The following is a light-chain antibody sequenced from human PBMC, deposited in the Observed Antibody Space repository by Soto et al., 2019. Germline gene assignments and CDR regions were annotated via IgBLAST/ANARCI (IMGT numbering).Light chain of an antibody. J-gene: IGKJ5*01. V-gene: IGKV3-11*01. CDR3: QQRSNWPPVT. CDR2: DAS. CDR1: QSVSTY. Sequence: LFTQSPATLSLSPGDIATLFCRASQSVSTYLAWYQQKPGQAPRLLIYDASNRATGIPARFSGSGSGTDFTLTISSLEPEDFAVYYCQQRSNWPPVTLGQGTRLEI.